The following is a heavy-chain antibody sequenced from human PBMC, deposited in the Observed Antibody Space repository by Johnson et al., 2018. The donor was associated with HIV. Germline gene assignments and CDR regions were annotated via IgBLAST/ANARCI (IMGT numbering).Heavy chain of an antibody. D-gene: IGHD6-6*01. CDR3: AKDLSIAARPAAFDI. J-gene: IGHJ3*02. CDR1: GFTFSSYG. CDR2: IWYDGSNK. Sequence: QVQLVESGGGVVQPGRSLRLSCAASGFTFSSYGMHWVRQAPGKGLEWVAVIWYDGSNKYYADSVKGRFTISRDNSKNTLYLQMNSLTAEDTAVYYCAKDLSIAARPAAFDIWGQGTMVTVSS. V-gene: IGHV3-33*06.